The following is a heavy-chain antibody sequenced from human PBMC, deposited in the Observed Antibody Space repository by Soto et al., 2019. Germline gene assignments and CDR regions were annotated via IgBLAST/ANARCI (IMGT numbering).Heavy chain of an antibody. CDR1: GYTFTSYA. J-gene: IGHJ4*02. CDR3: ARGPPVTLGYCISTSCYVYYFDY. D-gene: IGHD2-2*01. CDR2: INAGNGNT. V-gene: IGHV1-3*01. Sequence: ASVKVSCKASGYTFTSYAMHWVRQAPGQRLEWMGWINAGNGNTKYSQKFQGRVTITRDTSASTAYMELSSLRSDDTAVYYCARGPPVTLGYCISTSCYVYYFDYWGQGTLVTVSS.